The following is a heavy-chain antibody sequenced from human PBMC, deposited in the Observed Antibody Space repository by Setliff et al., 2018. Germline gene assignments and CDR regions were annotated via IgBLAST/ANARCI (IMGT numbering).Heavy chain of an antibody. CDR2: IYIGGST. CDR1: GGSISSYY. D-gene: IGHD3-10*01. CDR3: AKGRGEMDS. V-gene: IGHV4-4*07. J-gene: IGHJ4*02. Sequence: SETLSLTCTVSGGSISSYYWSWIRQPAGKGLEWIGHIYIGGSTDSHPSLKSRVSISIDTSKNQFSLNVRSVTAADTAIYYCAKGRGEMDSWGQGNLVTVSS.